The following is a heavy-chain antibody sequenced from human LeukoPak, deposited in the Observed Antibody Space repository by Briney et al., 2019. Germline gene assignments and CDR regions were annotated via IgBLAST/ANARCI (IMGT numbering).Heavy chain of an antibody. V-gene: IGHV4-31*03. CDR2: IYYSGST. Sequence: KSSETLSLTCSLSGGSISRGGHYCSWIRQHPGEGLEWIGYIYYSGSTYCNASRKIRITISVDTSKSQFSLELTSVTAADTAVYYCASRANEAFDIWGQGTMVAVSS. CDR1: GGSISRGGHY. CDR3: ASRANEAFDI. J-gene: IGHJ3*02.